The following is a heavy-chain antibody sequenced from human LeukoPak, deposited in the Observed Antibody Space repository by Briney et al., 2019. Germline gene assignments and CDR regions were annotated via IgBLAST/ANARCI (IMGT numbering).Heavy chain of an antibody. D-gene: IGHD4/OR15-4a*01. J-gene: IGHJ6*03. V-gene: IGHV1-8*03. Sequence: ASVKVSCKASGYTFTSYDINWVRQATGQGLEWMGWMNPNSGNTGYAQKFQGRVTITRNTSISTAYMELSSLRSEDTAVYYCARGHPGARPYYYYMDVWGKGTTVTVSS. CDR3: ARGHPGARPYYYYMDV. CDR1: GYTFTSYD. CDR2: MNPNSGNT.